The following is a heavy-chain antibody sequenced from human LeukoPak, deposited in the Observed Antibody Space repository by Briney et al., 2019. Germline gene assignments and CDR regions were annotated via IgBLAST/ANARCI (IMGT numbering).Heavy chain of an antibody. D-gene: IGHD3-22*01. CDR2: MKPNSGNT. V-gene: IGHV1-8*01. J-gene: IGHJ3*02. CDR1: GNTFTSYD. CDR3: ASPNPYYYDSSGYYRTRPDAFDI. Sequence: ASVKVSCKASGNTFTSYDINWVRQATGQGLEWMGWMKPNSGNTDYTQKFQGRVTMTRNTSISTAYMELRSLRSDDTAVYYCASPNPYYYDSSGYYRTRPDAFDIWGQGTMVTVSS.